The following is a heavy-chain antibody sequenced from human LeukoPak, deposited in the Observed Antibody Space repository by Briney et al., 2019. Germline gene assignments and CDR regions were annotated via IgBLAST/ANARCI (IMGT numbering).Heavy chain of an antibody. CDR3: ARDRGLDYYDSRGYYPDY. Sequence: ASVKVSCKASGYTFTGYYMHWVRQAPGQGLEWMGWINPNSGGTNYAQKFQGRVTMTRDTSISTAYMELSRLRSDDTAVYYCARDRGLDYYDSRGYYPDYWGQGTLVTVSS. D-gene: IGHD3-22*01. CDR2: INPNSGGT. J-gene: IGHJ4*02. V-gene: IGHV1-2*02. CDR1: GYTFTGYY.